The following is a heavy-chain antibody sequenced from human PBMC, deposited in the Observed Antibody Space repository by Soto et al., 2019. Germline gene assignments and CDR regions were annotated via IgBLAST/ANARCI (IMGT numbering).Heavy chain of an antibody. CDR2: ISVSGGST. V-gene: IGHV3-23*01. D-gene: IGHD2-15*01. CDR1: GFTFSSYA. J-gene: IGHJ4*02. Sequence: GGSLRLSCAASGFTFSSYAMSWVRQAPGKGLEWVSAISVSGGSTYYADSVKGRFTISRDDSKNTLYLQMNSLRAGDTAVYYCAKGMPGYCSGGSCYSFDYWGQGTLVTVSS. CDR3: AKGMPGYCSGGSCYSFDY.